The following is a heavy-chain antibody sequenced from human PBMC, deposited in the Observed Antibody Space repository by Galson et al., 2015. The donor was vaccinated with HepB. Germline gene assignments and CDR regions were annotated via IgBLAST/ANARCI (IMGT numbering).Heavy chain of an antibody. CDR2: ISYDGSNK. J-gene: IGHJ4*02. D-gene: IGHD1-26*01. CDR3: ARDWTPGFSGSSWAY. CDR1: GFTFSSYA. V-gene: IGHV3-30*04. Sequence: SLRLSCAASGFTFSSYAMHWVRQAPGKGLEWVAVISYDGSNKYYADSVKGRFTISRDNSKNTLYLQMNSLRAEDTAVYYCARDWTPGFSGSSWAYWGQGTLVTVS.